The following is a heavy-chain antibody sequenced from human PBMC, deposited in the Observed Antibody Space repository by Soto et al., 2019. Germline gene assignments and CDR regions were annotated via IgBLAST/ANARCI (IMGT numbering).Heavy chain of an antibody. D-gene: IGHD3-10*01. Sequence: QLVESGGGSVQPGGSLRLSCAVCGFPFSTYTMNWVRQATGKGLEWLLYIRPTGSSVVYADSVTGRFVVTRANFKNIPNLPMYSLIVANMAVYFCVTDGGRGVEFDSWGQGALVSVSS. CDR1: GFPFSTYT. CDR2: IRPTGSSV. J-gene: IGHJ4*02. V-gene: IGHV3-48*01. CDR3: VTDGGRGVEFDS.